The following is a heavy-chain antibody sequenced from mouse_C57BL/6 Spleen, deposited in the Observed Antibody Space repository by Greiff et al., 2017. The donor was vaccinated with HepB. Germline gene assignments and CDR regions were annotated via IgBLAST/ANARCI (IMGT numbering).Heavy chain of an antibody. CDR2: ISGGGGNT. V-gene: IGHV5-9*01. CDR3: ARLGAYYSNYEGFAY. D-gene: IGHD2-5*01. J-gene: IGHJ3*01. Sequence: EVMLVESGGGLVKPGGSLKLSCAASGFTFSSYTMSWVRQTPEKRLEWVATISGGGGNTYYPDSVKGRFTISRDNAKNTLYLQMSSLRSEDTALYYCARLGAYYSNYEGFAYWGQGTLVTVSA. CDR1: GFTFSSYT.